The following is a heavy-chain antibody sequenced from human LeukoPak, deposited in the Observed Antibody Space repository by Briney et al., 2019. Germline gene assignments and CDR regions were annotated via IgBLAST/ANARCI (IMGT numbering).Heavy chain of an antibody. J-gene: IGHJ3*01. Sequence: GGSLRLSCAASGFTFSSYSMNWVRQAPGKGLEWVASMKGDGSVKHFLDSVEGRFTISRDNAKNSLYLQMNSLRAEDTAIYYCARWGAYYTGGIGYSGDFAFDFWGQGTLVTVSS. CDR2: MKGDGSVK. CDR3: ARWGAYYTGGIGYSGDFAFDF. D-gene: IGHD2-8*02. CDR1: GFTFSSYS. V-gene: IGHV3-7*01.